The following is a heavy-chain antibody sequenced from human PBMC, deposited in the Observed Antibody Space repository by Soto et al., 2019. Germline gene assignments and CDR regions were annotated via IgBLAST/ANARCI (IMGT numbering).Heavy chain of an antibody. D-gene: IGHD6-19*01. V-gene: IGHV3-30*18. CDR2: ISKDGSNK. CDR1: GLTFSSYG. J-gene: IGHJ6*02. CDR3: AKDSSGWYYYGMDV. Sequence: GGSLRLSCAASGLTFSSYGMHWVRQAPGKGLEWVAAISKDGSNKYYGDSVKGRFTISRDNSKNMLYLQMNSLRGEDTAVYYCAKDSSGWYYYGMDVWGQGTTVTVSS.